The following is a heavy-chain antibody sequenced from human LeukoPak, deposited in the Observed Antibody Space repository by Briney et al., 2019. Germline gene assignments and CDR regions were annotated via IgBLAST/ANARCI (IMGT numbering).Heavy chain of an antibody. D-gene: IGHD2/OR15-2a*01. J-gene: IGHJ4*02. CDR3: ARQIFGDY. Sequence: PSETLSLTCTVSGGAISSSSNYWGWIRQPPGKGLEWIGSIHYSGSTYYNPSLKSRVTISVDTSKNQFSLKLSSVTAADTAVYYCARQIFGDYWGQGTLVTVSS. V-gene: IGHV4-39*01. CDR1: GGAISSSSNY. CDR2: IHYSGST.